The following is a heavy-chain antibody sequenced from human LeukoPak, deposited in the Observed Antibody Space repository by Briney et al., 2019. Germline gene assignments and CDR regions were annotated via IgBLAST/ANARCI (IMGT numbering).Heavy chain of an antibody. CDR2: ISGSGGST. D-gene: IGHD2-2*01. CDR1: GFTFSSHA. V-gene: IGHV3-23*01. J-gene: IGHJ4*02. Sequence: GGSLRLSCAASGFTFSSHAMSWVRQAPGKGLEWVSTISGSGGSTYYADSVKGRLTISRDNSENTLYLQMNSLRAEDTAVYYCAKLAHIVVVPAAIRFDYWGQGTLVTVSS. CDR3: AKLAHIVVVPAAIRFDY.